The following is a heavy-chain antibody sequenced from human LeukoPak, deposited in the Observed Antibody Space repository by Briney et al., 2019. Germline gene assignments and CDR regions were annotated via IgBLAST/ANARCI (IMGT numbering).Heavy chain of an antibody. D-gene: IGHD6-19*01. CDR2: INHSGST. CDR3: ARSGSSGARAHFQH. J-gene: IGHJ1*01. CDR1: GGSFSGCY. V-gene: IGHV4-34*01. Sequence: PSETLSLTCAVYGGSFSGCYWSWIRQPPGKGLEWIGEINHSGSTNYNPSLKSRVTISVDTSKNQFSLKLSSVTAADTAVYYCARSGSSGARAHFQHWGQGTLVTVSS.